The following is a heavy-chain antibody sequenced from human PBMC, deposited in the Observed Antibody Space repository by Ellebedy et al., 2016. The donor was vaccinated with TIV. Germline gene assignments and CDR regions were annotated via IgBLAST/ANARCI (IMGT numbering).Heavy chain of an antibody. Sequence: SLKISXVGSGFTFEDYAMHWVRQVPGKGLEWVSGISWNSASSGYADSVKGRFTISRDNAKNSLYLEMHSLRREDAALYHCVRDSNSDWYQYDHMDVWGKGTTVTVSS. CDR3: VRDSNSDWYQYDHMDV. CDR1: GFTFEDYA. J-gene: IGHJ6*03. D-gene: IGHD6-19*01. V-gene: IGHV3-9*01. CDR2: ISWNSASS.